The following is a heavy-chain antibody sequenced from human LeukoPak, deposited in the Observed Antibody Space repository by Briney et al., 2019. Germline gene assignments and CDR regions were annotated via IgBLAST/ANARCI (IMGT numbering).Heavy chain of an antibody. CDR2: ISYDGSNK. CDR3: AKQLGYCSDGSCYFPY. CDR1: GFTFSSYT. J-gene: IGHJ4*02. Sequence: GGSLRLSCAASGFTFSSYTLDWVRQAPGKGLEWVALISYDGSNKYYADSVKGRFTISRDNSKNTLYLQMNSLRAEDTAVYYCAKQLGYCSDGSCYFPYWGQGTLVTVSS. V-gene: IGHV3-30-3*02. D-gene: IGHD2-15*01.